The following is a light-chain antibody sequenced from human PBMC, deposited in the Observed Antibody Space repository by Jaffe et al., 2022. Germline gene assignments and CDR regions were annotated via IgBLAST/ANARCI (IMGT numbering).Light chain of an antibody. J-gene: IGLJ3*02. CDR1: SSDVGGYNY. CDR2: EVT. V-gene: IGLV2-8*01. Sequence: QSALTQPPSASGSPGQSVTISCTGTSSDVGGYNYVSWYQQHPGKAPKLVISEVTKRPSGVPDRFSGSKSGNTASLTVSGLQAEDEADYYCCSYTGSYIWVFGGGTKLTVL. CDR3: CSYTGSYIWV.